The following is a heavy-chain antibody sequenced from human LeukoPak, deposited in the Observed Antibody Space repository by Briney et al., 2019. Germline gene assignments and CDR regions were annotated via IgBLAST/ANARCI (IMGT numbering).Heavy chain of an antibody. Sequence: SVKVSCKASGGTFSSYAISWVRQAPGQGLEWMGGIIPIFGTANYAQKFQGRVTITADESTSTAYMELSSLRSEDTAVYYCAGDSSSWFLAYYYYYGMDVWGQGTTVTVSS. V-gene: IGHV1-69*13. CDR3: AGDSSSWFLAYYYYYGMDV. CDR2: IIPIFGTA. CDR1: GGTFSSYA. J-gene: IGHJ6*02. D-gene: IGHD6-13*01.